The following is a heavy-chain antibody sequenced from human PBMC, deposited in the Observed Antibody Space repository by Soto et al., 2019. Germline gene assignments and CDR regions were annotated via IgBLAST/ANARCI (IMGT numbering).Heavy chain of an antibody. D-gene: IGHD3-3*01. J-gene: IGHJ4*02. V-gene: IGHV4-31*03. CDR1: GGSISSGGYY. CDR3: ARVLIWSGYYTDY. CDR2: IYYSGST. Sequence: PSETLSLTCTVSGGSISSGGYYWSWIRQHPGKGLEWIGYIYYSGSTYYNPSLKSRVTISVDTSKNQFSLKLSSVTAADTAVYYCARVLIWSGYYTDYWGQGTLVTVSS.